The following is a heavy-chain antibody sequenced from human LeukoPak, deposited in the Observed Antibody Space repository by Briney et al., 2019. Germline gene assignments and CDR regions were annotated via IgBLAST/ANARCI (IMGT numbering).Heavy chain of an antibody. J-gene: IGHJ4*02. Sequence: SETLSLICTVSGGSISSYYWSWIRQPPGKGLEWIGYIYYSGSTNYNPSLKSRVTISVDTSKNQFSLKLSSVTAADTAVYYCARDRYGYSDYWGQGTLVTVSS. D-gene: IGHD5-24*01. CDR3: ARDRYGYSDY. CDR1: GGSISSYY. CDR2: IYYSGST. V-gene: IGHV4-59*01.